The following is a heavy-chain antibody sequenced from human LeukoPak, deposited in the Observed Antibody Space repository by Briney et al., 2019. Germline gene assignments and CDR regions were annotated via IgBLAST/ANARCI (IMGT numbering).Heavy chain of an antibody. CDR1: GFTFHNYG. D-gene: IGHD3-10*01. CDR3: AKSLSLTVRGVPLADS. J-gene: IGHJ4*02. Sequence: PGGSLRLSCAASGFTFHNYGMHWVRQAPGKGLEWVAVISYDGSNKYYADSVKGRFTISRDNSKDTLYLQMNSLRAEDTAVYYCAKSLSLTVRGVPLADSWGQGTLVTVS. V-gene: IGHV3-30*18. CDR2: ISYDGSNK.